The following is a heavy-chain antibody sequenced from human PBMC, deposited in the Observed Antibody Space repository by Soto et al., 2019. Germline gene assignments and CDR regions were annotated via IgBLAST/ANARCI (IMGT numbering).Heavy chain of an antibody. CDR3: ARDSYCDSSYGMDV. CDR1: GYTFTGYY. CDR2: INPNSGGT. D-gene: IGHD3-22*01. J-gene: IGHJ6*02. V-gene: IGHV1-2*04. Sequence: ASVKVSCKASGYTFTGYYMHWVRQAPGQGLEWMGWINPNSGGTNYAQKFQGWVTMTRDTSISTAYMELSRLRSDDTAVYYCARDSYCDSSYGMDVWGQGTTVTVSS.